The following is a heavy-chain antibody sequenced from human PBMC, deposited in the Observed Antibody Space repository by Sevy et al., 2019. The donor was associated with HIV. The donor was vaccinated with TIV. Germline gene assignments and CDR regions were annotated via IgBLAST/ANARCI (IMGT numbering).Heavy chain of an antibody. D-gene: IGHD3-3*01. Sequence: SETLSLTCTVSGGSISPYYWSWIRQPPGKGLEWVGYFYYTGSTNYNPSLEGRANISVDASKNQFFLKLTSVTAAETAVYYCARQGGVVDYGMDVWGQGTTVTVSS. J-gene: IGHJ6*02. CDR3: ARQGGVVDYGMDV. V-gene: IGHV4-59*01. CDR2: FYYTGST. CDR1: GGSISPYY.